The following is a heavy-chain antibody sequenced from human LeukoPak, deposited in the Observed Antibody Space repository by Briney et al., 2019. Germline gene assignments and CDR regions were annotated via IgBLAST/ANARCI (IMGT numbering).Heavy chain of an antibody. V-gene: IGHV3-21*01. Sequence: KSGGSLRLSCAASGFTFSSYSMNWVRQAPGKGLEWVSSISSSSSYIYYADSVKGRFTISRDNAKNSLYLQMNSLRAEDTAVYYCARGSIQSLDWYFDLWGRGTLVTVSS. D-gene: IGHD6-13*01. CDR2: ISSSSSYI. CDR3: ARGSIQSLDWYFDL. J-gene: IGHJ2*01. CDR1: GFTFSSYS.